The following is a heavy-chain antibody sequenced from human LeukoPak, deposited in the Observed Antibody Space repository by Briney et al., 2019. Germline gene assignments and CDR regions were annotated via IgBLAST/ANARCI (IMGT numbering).Heavy chain of an antibody. D-gene: IGHD3-22*01. Sequence: SETLSLTCTVSGGSISSGSYYWSWIRQPAGKGLEWIGRIYTSGSTNYNPSLKSRVTISVDTSKNQFSLKLSSVTAADTAVYYCARDPRRYYYDSSGIMGFDIWGQGTMVTVSS. CDR3: ARDPRRYYYDSSGIMGFDI. CDR1: GGSISSGSYY. J-gene: IGHJ3*02. V-gene: IGHV4-61*02. CDR2: IYTSGST.